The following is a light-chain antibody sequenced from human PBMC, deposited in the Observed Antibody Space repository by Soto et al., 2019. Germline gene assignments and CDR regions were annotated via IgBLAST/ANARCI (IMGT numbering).Light chain of an antibody. J-gene: IGLJ1*01. CDR1: SSDVGGYSY. CDR2: DVS. Sequence: QSVLTQPRSVSGSPGQSVTISCTGTSSDVGGYSYVSWYQQHPGKAPKAMIYDVSERPSRVPDRFSGSKSGNTASLTISGLQADDEADYYCCSYAGGSYVFGTGTKVTVL. V-gene: IGLV2-11*01. CDR3: CSYAGGSYV.